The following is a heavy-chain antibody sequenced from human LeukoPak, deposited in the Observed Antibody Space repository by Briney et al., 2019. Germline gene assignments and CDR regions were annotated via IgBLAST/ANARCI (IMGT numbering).Heavy chain of an antibody. J-gene: IGHJ4*02. D-gene: IGHD3-3*01. Sequence: PSETLSLTCTVSGGSISSSSYYWGWIRQPPGKGLEWIGSIYYSGSTYYNPSLKSRVTISVDTSKNQFSLKLSSVTAADTAVYYCGDFPVGGDYWGQGTLVTVSS. V-gene: IGHV4-39*01. CDR2: IYYSGST. CDR1: GGSISSSSYY. CDR3: GDFPVGGDY.